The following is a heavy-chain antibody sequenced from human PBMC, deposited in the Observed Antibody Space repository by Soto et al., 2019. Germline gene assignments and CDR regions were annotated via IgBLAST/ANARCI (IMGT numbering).Heavy chain of an antibody. V-gene: IGHV5-10-1*01. CDR1: VYSFTSYW. D-gene: IGHD3-16*01. CDR2: IDPSDSYT. J-gene: IGHJ6*02. Sequence: GESLKISCKGSVYSFTSYWISWVRQMPGKGLEWMGRIDPSDSYTNYSPSFQGHVTISADKSISTAYLQWSSLKASDTAMYYCARPYYVGDVRFYGMDVWGQGTTVTVS. CDR3: ARPYYVGDVRFYGMDV.